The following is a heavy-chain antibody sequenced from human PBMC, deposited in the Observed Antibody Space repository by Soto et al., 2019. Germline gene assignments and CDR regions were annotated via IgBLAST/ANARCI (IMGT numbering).Heavy chain of an antibody. Sequence: QVQLVESGGGVVQPGRSLRLSCAASGFTFSSYGMHWVRQAPGKGLEWVAVISYDGSNKYYADSVKGRFTISRDNSKNTLYLQMNSLRAEDTAVYYCAKDLSTSSWYYFDYWGQGTLVTVSS. D-gene: IGHD6-13*01. CDR3: AKDLSTSSWYYFDY. V-gene: IGHV3-30*18. CDR2: ISYDGSNK. J-gene: IGHJ4*02. CDR1: GFTFSSYG.